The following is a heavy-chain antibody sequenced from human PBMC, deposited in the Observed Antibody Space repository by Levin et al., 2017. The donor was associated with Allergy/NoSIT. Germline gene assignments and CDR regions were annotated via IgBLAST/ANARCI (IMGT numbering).Heavy chain of an antibody. J-gene: IGHJ4*02. V-gene: IGHV1-69*13. CDR1: GGPFSKYA. CDR2: VIPFFATS. CDR3: ARDEAATQKKY. D-gene: IGHD6-25*01. Sequence: GASVKVSCKVSGGPFSKYAISWVRQAPGQGLEWVGGVIPFFATSNYARRLQGRVTITADESTTTAYMEVNSLTSEDTAVYYCARDEAATQKKYWGQGTLVTVSS.